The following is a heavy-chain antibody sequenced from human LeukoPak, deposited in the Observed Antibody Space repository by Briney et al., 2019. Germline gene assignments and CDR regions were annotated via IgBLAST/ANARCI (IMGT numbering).Heavy chain of an antibody. J-gene: IGHJ4*02. D-gene: IGHD3-22*01. V-gene: IGHV3-23*01. CDR3: AKRDSSGHYFDY. Sequence: GGSLRLSCTAAGFTFSNSAMNWVRQAPGKGLEWVSTIAGGTYYADSVKGRFTISRDNSKNTLYLQMNSLRAEDTAVYFCAKRDSSGHYFDYWGQGTLVTVSS. CDR1: GFTFSNSA. CDR2: IAGGT.